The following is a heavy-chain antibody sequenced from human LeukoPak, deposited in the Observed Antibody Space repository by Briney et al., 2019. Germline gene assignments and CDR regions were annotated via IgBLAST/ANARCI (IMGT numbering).Heavy chain of an antibody. D-gene: IGHD6-13*01. CDR3: ASGSPGYSSSWSNY. V-gene: IGHV3-74*01. Sequence: GGSLRLSCAVSGFIFSNYAMHWVRQAPGKGLVWVSRINSDGTSTSYADSVKGRFTISRDNAKNTLSLQMNSLRAEDTAMYYCASGSPGYSSSWSNYWGQGTLVAVSS. J-gene: IGHJ4*02. CDR1: GFIFSNYA. CDR2: INSDGTST.